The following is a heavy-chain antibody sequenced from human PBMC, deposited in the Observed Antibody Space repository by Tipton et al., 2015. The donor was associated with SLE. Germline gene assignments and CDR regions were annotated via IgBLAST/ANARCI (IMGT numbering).Heavy chain of an antibody. V-gene: IGHV3-7*01. J-gene: IGHJ3*02. CDR2: INQDGSEK. CDR3: AKGPRQAIKEWPNDAFDI. D-gene: IGHD2-8*01. Sequence: SLRLSCVVSGFTFSRYWMSWVRQAPGKGLEWVANINQDGSEKYHVESVKGRFTISRDNAKNSLYLQMSSLRAEDTAVYYCAKGPRQAIKEWPNDAFDIWGQGTMVTVSS. CDR1: GFTFSRYW.